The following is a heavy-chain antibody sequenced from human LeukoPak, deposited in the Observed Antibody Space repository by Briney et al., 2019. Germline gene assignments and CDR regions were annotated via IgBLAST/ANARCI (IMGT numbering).Heavy chain of an antibody. CDR2: ISGSGGST. Sequence: PGGTLRLSCAASGFTFSIYGMSWVRQAPGRGLEWVSAISGSGGSTYYADSVKGRFTISRDNSKNTLYLQMNSLRAEDTAVYYCAKVRGYSSTWYYFDYWAREPWSPSPQ. V-gene: IGHV3-23*01. CDR1: GFTFSIYG. D-gene: IGHD6-13*01. J-gene: IGHJ4*02. CDR3: AKVRGYSSTWYYFDY.